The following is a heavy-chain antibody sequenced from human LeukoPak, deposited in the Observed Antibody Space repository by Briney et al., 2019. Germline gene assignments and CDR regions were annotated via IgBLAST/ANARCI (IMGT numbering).Heavy chain of an antibody. Sequence: SETLSLTCTVSGGSISSSSYYWGWIRQPPGKGLEWIGSIYYSGSTYYNPSLKSRVTISVDTSKNQFSLKLSSVTAADTAVYYCARLTVVTTFGGVIVKGNWFDPWGQGTLVTVSS. CDR1: GGSISSSSYY. J-gene: IGHJ5*02. V-gene: IGHV4-39*01. CDR2: IYYSGST. CDR3: ARLTVVTTFGGVIVKGNWFDP. D-gene: IGHD3-16*02.